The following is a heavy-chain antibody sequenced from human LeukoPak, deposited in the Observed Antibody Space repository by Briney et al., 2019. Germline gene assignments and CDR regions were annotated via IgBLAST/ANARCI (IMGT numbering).Heavy chain of an antibody. CDR3: ATKPGNSPFDY. CDR1: GVSISSVSYY. J-gene: IGHJ4*02. CDR2: IYTSGST. Sequence: PSETLSLTYTVSGVSISSVSYYWSWIRQPAGKGLEWIGRIYTSGSTNYNPSLKSRVTTSVDTSTNQFSPKLRSVTAADTAVYYCATKPGNSPFDYWGQGTLVTVSS. V-gene: IGHV4-61*02. D-gene: IGHD1-7*01.